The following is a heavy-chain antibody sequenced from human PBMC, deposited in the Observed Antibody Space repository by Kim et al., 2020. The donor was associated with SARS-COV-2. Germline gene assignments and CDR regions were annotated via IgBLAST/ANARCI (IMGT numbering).Heavy chain of an antibody. D-gene: IGHD2-2*01. Sequence: SVKGRFIISRDNSRNTMYLQMNILRVEDTAIYYCAKCTSSRGCFVLNHDNWGQGTLVTVSS. J-gene: IGHJ4*02. V-gene: IGHV3-23*01. CDR3: AKCTSSRGCFVLNHDN.